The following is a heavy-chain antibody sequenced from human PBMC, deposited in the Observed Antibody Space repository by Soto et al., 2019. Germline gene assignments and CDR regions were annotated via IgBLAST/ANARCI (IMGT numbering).Heavy chain of an antibody. D-gene: IGHD5-12*01. J-gene: IGHJ4*02. Sequence: GGSLRLSCAASGFTFRNYGMSWVRQAPGKGLEWVSVIYSGGSTYYADSVKGRFTISRDNAKNSLYLQMNSLRDEDTAVYYCAREGYPFDYWGQGTLVTVSS. CDR3: AREGYPFDY. V-gene: IGHV3-66*01. CDR1: GFTFRNYG. CDR2: IYSGGST.